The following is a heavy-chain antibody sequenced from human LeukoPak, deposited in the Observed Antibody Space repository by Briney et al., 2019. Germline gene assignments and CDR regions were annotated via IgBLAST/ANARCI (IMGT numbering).Heavy chain of an antibody. V-gene: IGHV3-48*01. CDR3: ARDRGIAVADYFDY. CDR1: GFTFSSYS. D-gene: IGHD6-19*01. J-gene: IGHJ4*02. Sequence: GGSLRLSCAASGFTFSSYSMNWVRQAPGKGLEWVSYISSSGSTIYYADSVKGRFTISRDNAKNSLYLQMNSLRAEDTAVYYCARDRGIAVADYFDYWGQGTLVTVSS. CDR2: ISSSGSTI.